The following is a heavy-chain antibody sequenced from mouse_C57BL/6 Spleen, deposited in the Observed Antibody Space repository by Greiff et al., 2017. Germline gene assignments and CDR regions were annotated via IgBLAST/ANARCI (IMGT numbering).Heavy chain of an antibody. V-gene: IGHV3-6*01. CDR2: ISYDGSN. CDR1: GYSITSGYY. J-gene: IGHJ4*01. Sequence: EVQLQESGPGLVKPSQSLSLTCSVTGYSITSGYYWNWIRQFPGNKLEWMGYISYDGSNNYNPSLKNRISITRDTSKNQFFLKLNSVTTEDTATYYCARKTAQATGAMDYWGQGTSVTVSS. D-gene: IGHD3-2*02. CDR3: ARKTAQATGAMDY.